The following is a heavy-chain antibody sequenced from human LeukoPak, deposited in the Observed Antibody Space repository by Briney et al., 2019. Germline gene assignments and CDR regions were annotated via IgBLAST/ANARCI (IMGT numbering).Heavy chain of an antibody. CDR1: GYTFTSCG. J-gene: IGHJ4*02. V-gene: IGHV1-8*03. CDR3: ARVLKRRGSLYYFDY. Sequence: ASVNVSCKASGYTFTSCGIDWVRQAPGQGLEWMGWMNPNSGNTGYAQKFQGRVTITRNTSISTAYMELSSLRSEDTAVYYCARVLKRRGSLYYFDYWGQGTLVTVSS. CDR2: MNPNSGNT. D-gene: IGHD6-13*01.